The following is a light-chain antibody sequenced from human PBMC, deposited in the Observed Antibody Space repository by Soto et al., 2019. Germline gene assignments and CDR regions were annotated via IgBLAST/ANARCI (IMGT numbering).Light chain of an antibody. J-gene: IGLJ1*01. V-gene: IGLV2-14*01. CDR1: SSDVGGYNY. CDR2: EVS. Sequence: QPVLTHPASVSGSPGQSITISCTGTSSDVGGYNYVSWYQQHPGKAPKLMIYEVSNRPSGVSNRFSGSKSGNTASLTISGLQAEDEADYYCSSYTSSSTPFYVFGTGTKLTVL. CDR3: SSYTSSSTPFYV.